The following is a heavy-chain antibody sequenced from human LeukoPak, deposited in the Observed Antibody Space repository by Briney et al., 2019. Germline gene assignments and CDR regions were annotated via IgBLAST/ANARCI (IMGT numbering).Heavy chain of an antibody. CDR2: IYYSGST. CDR3: ASTTQPKPVVRFVEWPDAFDI. D-gene: IGHD3-3*01. J-gene: IGHJ3*02. Sequence: SETLSLTCTVSGGSISSGGYYWSWIRQHPGKGLEWIGYIYYSGSTYYNPSLKSRVTISVDTSKNQFSLKLSSVTAADTAVYYCASTTQPKPVVRFVEWPDAFDIWGQGTMVTVSS. CDR1: GGSISSGGYY. V-gene: IGHV4-31*03.